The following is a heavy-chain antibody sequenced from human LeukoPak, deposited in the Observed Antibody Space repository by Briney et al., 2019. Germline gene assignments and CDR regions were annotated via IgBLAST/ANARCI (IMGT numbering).Heavy chain of an antibody. CDR3: ARGRYCSGGSCYPGAFDI. Sequence: AAVTVTRKACGYTFTNYGITWVRQAPGQGLEWMGWISGYNGDTNYVQKFQDRVSMTTDTSTSTAYMELRSLRSDDTAVYYGARGRYCSGGSCYPGAFDIWGQGTMVTVSS. D-gene: IGHD2-15*01. CDR2: ISGYNGDT. V-gene: IGHV1-18*01. CDR1: GYTFTNYG. J-gene: IGHJ3*02.